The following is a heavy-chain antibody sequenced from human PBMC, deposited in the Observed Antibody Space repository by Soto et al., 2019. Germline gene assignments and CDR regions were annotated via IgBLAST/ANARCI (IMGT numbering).Heavy chain of an antibody. D-gene: IGHD2-15*01. Sequence: SVKVSCKASGFTFTSSAVQWVRQARGQRLERIGWIVLISGNTNYAQKFQERVTITRDMSTSTAYMELSSLRSEDTAVYYCARDLRVAATSGLDYWGQGTLVTVSS. J-gene: IGHJ4*02. CDR1: GFTFTSSA. V-gene: IGHV1-58*01. CDR3: ARDLRVAATSGLDY. CDR2: IVLISGNT.